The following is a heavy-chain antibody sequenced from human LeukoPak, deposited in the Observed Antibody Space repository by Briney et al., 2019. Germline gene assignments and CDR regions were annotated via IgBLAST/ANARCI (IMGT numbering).Heavy chain of an antibody. CDR1: GGSFSGYY. V-gene: IGHV4-34*01. CDR3: ARGLKIMVYANRWFDP. CDR2: INHSGST. Sequence: SETLSLTCAVYGGSFSGYYWSWIRQPPGKGVEWIGEINHSGSTNYNPSLKSRVTISVDTSKNQFSLKLSSVTAADTAVYYCARGLKIMVYANRWFDPWGQGTLVTVSS. J-gene: IGHJ5*02. D-gene: IGHD2-8*01.